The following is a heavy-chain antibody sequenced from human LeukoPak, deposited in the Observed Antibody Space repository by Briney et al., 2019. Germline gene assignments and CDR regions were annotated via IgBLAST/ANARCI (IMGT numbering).Heavy chain of an antibody. CDR3: ARVAYRYYGMDV. D-gene: IGHD3-16*02. CDR2: ISSSSSYI. J-gene: IGHJ6*02. Sequence: GGSLRLSCAASGFTFSSYSMNWVRQAPGKGLEWVSSISSSSSYIYYADSVKGRFTISRDNAKNSLYLQMNSLRAEDTAVYYCARVAYRYYGMDVWGQGTTVTVSS. CDR1: GFTFSSYS. V-gene: IGHV3-21*04.